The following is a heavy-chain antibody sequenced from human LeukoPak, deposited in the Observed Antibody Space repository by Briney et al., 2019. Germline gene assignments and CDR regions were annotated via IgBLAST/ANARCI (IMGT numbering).Heavy chain of an antibody. V-gene: IGHV3-21*01. CDR1: GFTVSSNY. Sequence: GGSLRLSCAASGFTVSSNYMNWVRQAPGKGLEWVSSISSSSSYKYYADSLKGRFTISRDNAKNSLYLQMNSLRAEDTAVYYCAREQAGDYYGSGSYYDYWGQGTLVTVSS. CDR2: ISSSSSYK. CDR3: AREQAGDYYGSGSYYDY. D-gene: IGHD3-10*01. J-gene: IGHJ4*02.